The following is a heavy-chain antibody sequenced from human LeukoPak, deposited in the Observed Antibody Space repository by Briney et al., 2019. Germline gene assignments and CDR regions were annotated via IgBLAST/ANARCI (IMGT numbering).Heavy chain of an antibody. CDR2: INHSGST. D-gene: IGHD6-19*01. J-gene: IGHJ3*02. Sequence: SESLSLTCAVYGGSFSGYYWSWIRQPPGKGLEWIGEINHSGSTNYNPSLKSRVTISVDPSKNQFSLKLSSVTAADTAVYYCAPIAGAGTVDAFDIWGQGTMVTVSS. V-gene: IGHV4-34*01. CDR1: GGSFSGYY. CDR3: APIAGAGTVDAFDI.